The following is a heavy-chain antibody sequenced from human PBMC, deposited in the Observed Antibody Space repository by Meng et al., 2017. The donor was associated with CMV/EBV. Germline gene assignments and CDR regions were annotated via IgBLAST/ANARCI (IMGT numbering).Heavy chain of an antibody. D-gene: IGHD3-3*01. Sequence: ASVKVSCKASGYTFTGYYMHWVRQAPGQGLEWMGWINPNSGGTNYAQKFQGRVTMTRDTSISTAYMEPSRLRSDDTAVYYCALFERDFWSGYLGAFDIWGQGTMVTVSS. CDR3: ALFERDFWSGYLGAFDI. CDR2: INPNSGGT. J-gene: IGHJ3*02. CDR1: GYTFTGYY. V-gene: IGHV1-2*02.